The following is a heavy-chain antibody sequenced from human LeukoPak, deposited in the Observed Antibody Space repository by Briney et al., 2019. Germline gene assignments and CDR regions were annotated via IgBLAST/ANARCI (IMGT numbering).Heavy chain of an antibody. CDR1: GGSISSSSYY. J-gene: IGHJ5*02. CDR2: IYYSGST. Sequence: SETLSLTCTVSGGSISSSSYYWGRVRQPPGKGLEWIGNIYYSGSTYYNPSLKSRVTISIDTSKNQFSLKLSSVTAADTAVYYCASYSSWFDHWGQGTLVTVSS. V-gene: IGHV4-39*01. CDR3: ASYSSWFDH. D-gene: IGHD6-13*01.